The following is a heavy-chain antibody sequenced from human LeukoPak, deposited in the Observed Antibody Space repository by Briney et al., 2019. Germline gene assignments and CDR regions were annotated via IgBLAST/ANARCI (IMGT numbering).Heavy chain of an antibody. Sequence: GGSLRLSCAASGFTVSSIHMVWVRQAPGKGLEWVSVTYTGGNSYYADSVKGRFIISRDSSQNTLFVQMNSLRAEDTAVYYCARQDCSGGSCYLDYWGQGILVTVSS. CDR1: GFTVSSIH. D-gene: IGHD2-15*01. V-gene: IGHV3-53*05. J-gene: IGHJ4*02. CDR3: ARQDCSGGSCYLDY. CDR2: TYTGGNS.